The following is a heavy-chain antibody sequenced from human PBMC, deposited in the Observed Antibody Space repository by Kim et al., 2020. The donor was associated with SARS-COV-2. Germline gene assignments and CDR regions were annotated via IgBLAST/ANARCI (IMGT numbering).Heavy chain of an antibody. Sequence: SETLSLTCTVSGGSISSSSYYWGWIRQPPGKGLEWIGSIYYSGSTYYNPSLKSRVTISVDTSKNQFSLKLSSVTAADTAVYYCARRSVGEVRGAIGSLMDVWGQGTTVTVSS. J-gene: IGHJ6*02. CDR1: GGSISSSSYY. D-gene: IGHD3-10*01. CDR3: ARRSVGEVRGAIGSLMDV. V-gene: IGHV4-39*01. CDR2: IYYSGST.